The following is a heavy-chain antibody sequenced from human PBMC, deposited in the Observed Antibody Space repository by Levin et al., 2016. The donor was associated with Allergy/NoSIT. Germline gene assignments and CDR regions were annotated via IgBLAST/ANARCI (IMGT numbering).Heavy chain of an antibody. V-gene: IGHV3-72*01. J-gene: IGHJ4*02. D-gene: IGHD3-22*01. CDR1: AFSFSDRD. Sequence: GESLKISCAVSAFSFSDRDMEWVRQAPGKGLEWIGRSRNRPNGYSTEYAASVRGRFTISRDDSKNSLYLQMNSLKAEDTAIYYCARTSYDSSSYIYIDYWGQGTLVTVSS. CDR3: ARTSYDSSSYIYIDY. CDR2: SRNRPNGYST.